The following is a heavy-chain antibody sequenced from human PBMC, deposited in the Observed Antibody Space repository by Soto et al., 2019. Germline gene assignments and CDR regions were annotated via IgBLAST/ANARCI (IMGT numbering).Heavy chain of an antibody. J-gene: IGHJ4*02. D-gene: IGHD1-1*01. CDR2: IYYSGST. CDR3: ARDQNNNFDY. Sequence: TLSLTCTVSGGSISSGGYYWSWIRQHPGKGLEWIGYIYYSGSTYYNPSLKSRVTISVDTSKNQFSLKLSSVTAADTAVYYCARDQNNNFDYWGQGTLVTVSS. CDR1: GGSISSGGYY. V-gene: IGHV4-31*03.